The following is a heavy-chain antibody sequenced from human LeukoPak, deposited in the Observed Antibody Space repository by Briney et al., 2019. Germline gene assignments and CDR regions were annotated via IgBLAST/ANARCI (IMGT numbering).Heavy chain of an antibody. D-gene: IGHD3-9*01. V-gene: IGHV3-7*04. CDR2: IKQDGSEK. Sequence: GGSLRLSCAASGFTLSRYWMSWVRQAPGKGLEWVANIKQDGSEKYYVDSVKGRFTISRDNAKNSLYLQMNSLRAEDAAVYYCARDFDRLFDYWVQGTLVTVSS. CDR1: GFTLSRYW. CDR3: ARDFDRLFDY. J-gene: IGHJ4*02.